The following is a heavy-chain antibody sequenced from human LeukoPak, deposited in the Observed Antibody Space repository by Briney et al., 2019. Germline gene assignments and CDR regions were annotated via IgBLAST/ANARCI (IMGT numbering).Heavy chain of an antibody. CDR1: GFTFSSYG. Sequence: GGSLRLSCAASGFTFSSYGMHWVRQAPGKGLEWVAVISYDGSNKYYADSVKGRLTISRDNSKNTLYLQMNSLRAEDTAVYYCAKGDYGSGSPTGGDYYYGMDVWGKGTTVTVSS. J-gene: IGHJ6*04. CDR3: AKGDYGSGSPTGGDYYYGMDV. V-gene: IGHV3-30*18. D-gene: IGHD3-10*01. CDR2: ISYDGSNK.